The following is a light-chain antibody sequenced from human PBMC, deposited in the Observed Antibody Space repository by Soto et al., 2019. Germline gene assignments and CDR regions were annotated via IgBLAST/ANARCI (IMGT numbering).Light chain of an antibody. CDR2: DKS. CDR3: GTWDSSLSAYV. J-gene: IGLJ1*01. Sequence: SVLTQPPSLSAAPGQKVTVPFSVRMSNILNHFVSWYQQLPGTAPNLPFYDKSEPPSGVPARFSGSKSGTSATLGITGLQTGDEADYYCGTWDSSLSAYVCATAPKVTV. V-gene: IGLV1-51*01. CDR1: MSNILNHF.